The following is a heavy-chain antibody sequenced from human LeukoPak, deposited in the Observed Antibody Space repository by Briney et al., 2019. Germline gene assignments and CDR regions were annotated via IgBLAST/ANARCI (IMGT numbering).Heavy chain of an antibody. D-gene: IGHD7-27*01. Sequence: TGGSLRLSCAASGFAVSNKFMYWVRHPPGKRLEWVSIIGSSGGGIHYADSVKGRFTISRDNSKNALYLQMNSLRVEDTAVYYCAIDPNWGTHSWGQGVLVTVSS. CDR2: IGSSGGGI. CDR3: AIDPNWGTHS. V-gene: IGHV3-23*01. J-gene: IGHJ4*02. CDR1: GFAVSNKF.